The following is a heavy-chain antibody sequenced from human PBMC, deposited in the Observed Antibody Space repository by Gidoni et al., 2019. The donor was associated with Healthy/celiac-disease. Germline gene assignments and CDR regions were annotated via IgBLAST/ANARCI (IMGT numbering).Heavy chain of an antibody. V-gene: IGHV3-21*01. CDR3: ARDITGFWSGYHYYYYYGMDV. CDR2: ISSSSSYI. CDR1: GFTFSSYS. J-gene: IGHJ6*02. D-gene: IGHD3-3*01. Sequence: EVQLVASGGGLVKPGGSLRLSCAASGFTFSSYSMNWVRQAPGKGLEWVSSISSSSSYIYYADSVKGRFTISRDNAKNSLYLQMNSLRAEDTAVYYCARDITGFWSGYHYYYYYGMDVWGQGTTVTVSS.